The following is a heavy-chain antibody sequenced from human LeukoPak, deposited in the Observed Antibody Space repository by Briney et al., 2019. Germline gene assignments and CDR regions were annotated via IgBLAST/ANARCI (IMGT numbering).Heavy chain of an antibody. V-gene: IGHV3-23*01. CDR2: ISGSGGST. Sequence: GGSLRLSCAASGFTFSSYAMSWVRQAPGKGLEWVSTISGSGGSTYYADSVKGRFTISRDNSKNTLYLQMNSLRAEDTAVYYCAKDGYSSGWSFDYWGQGTLVTVSS. D-gene: IGHD6-19*01. CDR1: GFTFSSYA. J-gene: IGHJ4*02. CDR3: AKDGYSSGWSFDY.